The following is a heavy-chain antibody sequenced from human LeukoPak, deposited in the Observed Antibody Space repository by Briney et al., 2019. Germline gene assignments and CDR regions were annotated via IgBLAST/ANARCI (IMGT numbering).Heavy chain of an antibody. D-gene: IGHD3-22*01. Sequence: ASVKVSCKASGYTFTTYGINWVRQAPGQGLKWMGWINTNTGKRTYAQGFTGRFVFSVDTSVSTAYLQISSLKAEDTAVYYCAREVMIGAFDIWGQGTMVTVSS. J-gene: IGHJ3*02. CDR3: AREVMIGAFDI. CDR1: GYTFTTYG. V-gene: IGHV7-4-1*02. CDR2: INTNTGKR.